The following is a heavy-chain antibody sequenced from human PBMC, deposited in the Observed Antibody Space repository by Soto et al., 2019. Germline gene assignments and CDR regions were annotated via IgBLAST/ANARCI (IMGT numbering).Heavy chain of an antibody. V-gene: IGHV4-31*03. CDR1: GGSISRGGYY. D-gene: IGHD6-13*01. Sequence: SETLSLTCTVSGGSISRGGYYWSWIRQHPGKGLEWIGYIYYSGSTYYNPSLKSRVTISVDTSKNQFSLKLSSVTAADTAVYFRARDRKAAAVVRRKEYYYYYGMDVWGQGTTVTVSS. CDR3: ARDRKAAAVVRRKEYYYYYGMDV. J-gene: IGHJ6*02. CDR2: IYYSGST.